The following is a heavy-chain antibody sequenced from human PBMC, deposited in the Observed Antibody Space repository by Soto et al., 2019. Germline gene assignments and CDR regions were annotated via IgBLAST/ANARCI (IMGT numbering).Heavy chain of an antibody. Sequence: SVKVSCKASGGTFSSYAISWVRQAPGQGLEGMGGIIPIFGTANYAQKFQGRVTITADKSTSTAYMELSSLRSEDTAVYYCASGEGDDFWSGHRTYYYYGMDVWGQGTTVTVSS. D-gene: IGHD3-3*01. CDR1: GGTFSSYA. CDR3: ASGEGDDFWSGHRTYYYYGMDV. CDR2: IIPIFGTA. J-gene: IGHJ6*02. V-gene: IGHV1-69*06.